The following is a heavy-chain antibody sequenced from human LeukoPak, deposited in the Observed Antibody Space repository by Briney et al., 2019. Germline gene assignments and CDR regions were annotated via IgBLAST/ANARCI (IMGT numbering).Heavy chain of an antibody. CDR2: INPNSGGT. V-gene: IGHV1-2*02. CDR1: GYTFTGYY. CDR3: ARGRITMVRGVPYFDY. D-gene: IGHD3-10*01. Sequence: GASVKVSCKASGYTFTGYYMRWVRQAPGQGLEWMGWINPNSGGTNYAQKFQGRVTMTRDTSISTAYMELSRLRSDDTAVYYCARGRITMVRGVPYFDYWGQGTLVTVSS. J-gene: IGHJ4*02.